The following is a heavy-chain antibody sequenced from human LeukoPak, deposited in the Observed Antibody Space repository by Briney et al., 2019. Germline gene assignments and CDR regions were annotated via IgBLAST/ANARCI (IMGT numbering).Heavy chain of an antibody. CDR3: ARDRVAGTHDL. Sequence: GRSLRLSCAASGFTFSSYGMQWVRQAPGKGLEWVALISPDGRDKYYGDSVKGRFTISRDNSKNTLYLQMNSPRAEDTAVYYCARDRVAGTHDLWGQGTLVTVSS. D-gene: IGHD6-19*01. V-gene: IGHV3-30*03. J-gene: IGHJ4*02. CDR2: ISPDGRDK. CDR1: GFTFSSYG.